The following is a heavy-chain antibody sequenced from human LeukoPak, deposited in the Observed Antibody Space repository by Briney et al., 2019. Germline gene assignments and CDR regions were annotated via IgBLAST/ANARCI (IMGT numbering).Heavy chain of an antibody. Sequence: SETLSLTCAVYGGSFSGYYWSWIRQPPGKGLEWIGEINHSGSTNYNPSLKSRVTISVDTSKNQFSLKLSSVTAADTAVYYCARESWVVGELRDMRWGQGTLVTVSS. CDR2: INHSGST. CDR1: GGSFSGYY. J-gene: IGHJ4*02. CDR3: ARESWVVGELRDMR. V-gene: IGHV4-34*01. D-gene: IGHD3-10*01.